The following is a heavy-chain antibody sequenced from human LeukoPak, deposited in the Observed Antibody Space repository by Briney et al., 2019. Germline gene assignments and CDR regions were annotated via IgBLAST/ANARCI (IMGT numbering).Heavy chain of an antibody. CDR2: IYYSGST. CDR1: GGSISSGGYY. Sequence: SETLSLTCTVSGGSISSGGYYWSWIRQHPGKGLEWIGYIYYSGSTYYNLSLKSRVTISVDTSKNQFSLKLSSVTAADTAVYYCARAGIVVVPAAKGDYFDYWGQGTLVTVSS. J-gene: IGHJ4*02. V-gene: IGHV4-31*03. CDR3: ARAGIVVVPAAKGDYFDY. D-gene: IGHD2-2*01.